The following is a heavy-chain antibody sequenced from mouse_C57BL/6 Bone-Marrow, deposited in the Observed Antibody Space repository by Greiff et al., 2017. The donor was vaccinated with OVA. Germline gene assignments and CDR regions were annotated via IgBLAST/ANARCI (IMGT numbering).Heavy chain of an antibody. V-gene: IGHV1-15*01. CDR3: TRHYSKKDSFDY. CDR1: GYTFTDYE. CDR2: IDPETGGT. Sequence: QVQLQQSGAELVRPGASVTLSCKASGYTFTDYEMHWVKQTPVHGLEWIGAIDPETGGTAYNQKFKGKAILTADKSSSTAYMELRSLTSEDSAVYYGTRHYSKKDSFDYWGQGTTLTVSS. D-gene: IGHD2-5*01. J-gene: IGHJ2*01.